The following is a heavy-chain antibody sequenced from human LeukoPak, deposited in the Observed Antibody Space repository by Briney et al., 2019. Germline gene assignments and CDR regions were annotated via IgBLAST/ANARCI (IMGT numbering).Heavy chain of an antibody. V-gene: IGHV4-59*01. J-gene: IGHJ3*02. CDR1: GGSISSYY. CDR3: ARVDSGSYNDAFDI. CDR2: IYYSGST. D-gene: IGHD1-26*01. Sequence: SETLSLTCTVSGGSISSYYWSWIRQPPGKGLEWIGYIYYSGSTNYNPSLKSRVTISVDTSKNQFSLELSSVTAADTAVYYCARVDSGSYNDAFDIWGQGTMVTVSS.